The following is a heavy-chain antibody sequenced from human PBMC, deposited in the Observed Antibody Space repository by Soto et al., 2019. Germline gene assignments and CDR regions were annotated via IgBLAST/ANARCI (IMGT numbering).Heavy chain of an antibody. Sequence: GGSLRLSCAASGFTFSSYGMHWVRQAPGKGLEWVAVIWYDGSNKYYADSVKGRFTISRDNSKNTLYLQMNSLRAEDTAVYYCARNPTLRIAARLVYFDYWGQGTLVTVSS. J-gene: IGHJ4*02. D-gene: IGHD6-6*01. CDR3: ARNPTLRIAARLVYFDY. CDR2: IWYDGSNK. CDR1: GFTFSSYG. V-gene: IGHV3-33*01.